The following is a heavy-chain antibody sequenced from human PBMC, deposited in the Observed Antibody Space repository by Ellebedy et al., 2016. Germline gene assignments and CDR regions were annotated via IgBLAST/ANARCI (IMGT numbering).Heavy chain of an antibody. CDR1: GFTFSSYA. CDR3: ASPDVDIVATKN. Sequence: GESLKISCAASGFTFSSYAMHWVRQAPGKGLEWVAVISYDGSNKYYADSVKGRFTISRDNSKNTLYLQMNSLRAEDTAVYYCASPDVDIVATKNWGQGTLVTVSS. D-gene: IGHD5-12*01. J-gene: IGHJ4*02. V-gene: IGHV3-30-3*01. CDR2: ISYDGSNK.